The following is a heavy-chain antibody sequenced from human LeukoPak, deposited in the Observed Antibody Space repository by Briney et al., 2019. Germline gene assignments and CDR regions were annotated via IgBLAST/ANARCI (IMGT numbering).Heavy chain of an antibody. D-gene: IGHD2-15*01. J-gene: IGHJ4*02. V-gene: IGHV4-59*01. Sequence: SETLSLTCSVSGDSNSLYYWSWIRQPPGKGLEWIGYISYSGSANYNPSLKSRVTMSVDTSKNQFSLNLRSVTAADTAVYYCARAGPLPPSDGCPVAHFWGQGTLVTVSS. CDR2: ISYSGSA. CDR3: ARAGPLPPSDGCPVAHF. CDR1: GDSNSLYY.